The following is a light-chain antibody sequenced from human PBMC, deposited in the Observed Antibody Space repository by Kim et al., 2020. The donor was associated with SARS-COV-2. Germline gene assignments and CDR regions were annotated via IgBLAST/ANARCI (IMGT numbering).Light chain of an antibody. CDR1: QSVSSN. Sequence: EIVMTQSPATLSVSPGERATLSCRASQSVSSNLAWYQQKPGQAPRLLIYGASTRATGIPARFSGSGSGTEFTLTISSLQSEDFAVYYGQQYNNWPPNTFGQGTKLEI. J-gene: IGKJ2*01. V-gene: IGKV3-15*01. CDR2: GAS. CDR3: QQYNNWPPNT.